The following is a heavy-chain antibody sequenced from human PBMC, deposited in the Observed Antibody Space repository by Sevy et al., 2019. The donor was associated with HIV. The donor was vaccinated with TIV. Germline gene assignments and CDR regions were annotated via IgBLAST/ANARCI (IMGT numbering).Heavy chain of an antibody. J-gene: IGHJ4*02. CDR3: ARSWDYWGQMGY. CDR2: IKKDGSDK. CDR1: GFTFNNYW. Sequence: GGSLRLSCAASGFTFNNYWMTWVRQAPGKGLEWVANIKKDGSDKYYMESVKGRFNISRDNTKNSLYLQLNSLRAEDTVGYYCARSWDYWGQMGYWGQGTLVTISS. V-gene: IGHV3-7*03. D-gene: IGHD7-27*01.